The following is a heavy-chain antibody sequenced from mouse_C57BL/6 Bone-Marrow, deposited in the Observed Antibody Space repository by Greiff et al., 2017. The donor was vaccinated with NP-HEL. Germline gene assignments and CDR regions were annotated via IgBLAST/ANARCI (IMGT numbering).Heavy chain of an antibody. V-gene: IGHV3-6*01. CDR3: ARILDYYAMDY. CDR2: ISYDGSN. J-gene: IGHJ4*01. Sequence: EVKLQESGPGLVKPSQSLSLTCSVTGYSITSGYYWYWIRQFPGNTLEWMGYISYDGSNNYNPSLKNRISITRDTSKNQFVLKLNSVTTEDTATYYCARILDYYAMDYWGQGTSVTVSS. D-gene: IGHD1-1*01. CDR1: GYSITSGYY.